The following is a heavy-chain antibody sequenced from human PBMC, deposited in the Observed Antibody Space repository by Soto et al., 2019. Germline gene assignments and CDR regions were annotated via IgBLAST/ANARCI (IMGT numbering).Heavy chain of an antibody. CDR1: GGSISTSNW. Sequence: SETLSLTCAVSGGSISTSNWWIWVRQPPGKGLEWIGEVYRTGSTNYNPSLESRLTISVDKSKNQFSLKLTSVTAADTAVYYCARARATIAAAAIFDCWGQGTLVTV. V-gene: IGHV4-4*02. J-gene: IGHJ4*02. D-gene: IGHD6-13*01. CDR3: ARARATIAAAAIFDC. CDR2: VYRTGST.